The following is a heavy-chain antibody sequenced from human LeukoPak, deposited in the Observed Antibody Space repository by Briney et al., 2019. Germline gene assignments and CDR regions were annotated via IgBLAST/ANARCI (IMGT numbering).Heavy chain of an antibody. D-gene: IGHD6-13*01. CDR1: GFTVANDR. J-gene: IGHJ4*02. V-gene: IGHV3-23*01. Sequence: PGGSLRLSCAASGFTVANDRMSWVRQAPGKGLEWVATVSGSGDRMYHADSVKGRFTNSRDNSKNTIYLQMNSLRAEDTALYYCAKAAAAPGFDFWGQGTLVTVSS. CDR2: VSGSGDRM. CDR3: AKAAAAPGFDF.